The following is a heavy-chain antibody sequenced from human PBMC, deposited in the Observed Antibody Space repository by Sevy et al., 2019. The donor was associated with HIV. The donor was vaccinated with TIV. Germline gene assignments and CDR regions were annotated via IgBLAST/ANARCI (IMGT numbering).Heavy chain of an antibody. CDR1: GFTFSSYS. V-gene: IGHV3-48*01. CDR3: ARYNVPAAGRYYYYYGMDV. D-gene: IGHD2-2*01. J-gene: IGHJ6*02. CDR2: ISSSSSTI. Sequence: GGSLRLSCAASGFTFSSYSMNWVRQAPGKGLEWVSYISSSSSTIYYADSVKGRFNISRDNAKNSLYLQMNSLRAEDTAVYYCARYNVPAAGRYYYYYGMDVWGQGTTVTVSS.